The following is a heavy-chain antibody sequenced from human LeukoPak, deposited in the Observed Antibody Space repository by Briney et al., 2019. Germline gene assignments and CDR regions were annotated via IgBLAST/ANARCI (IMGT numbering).Heavy chain of an antibody. Sequence: PGGSLRLSCAASGFTFSSYAMSWVRQAPGKGLEWVSSISSSSSYIYYADSVKGRFTISRDNAKHTLYLQMNSLRAEDTAVYYCARDPYDSSGYPKNDDAFDIWGQGTMVTVSS. D-gene: IGHD3-22*01. CDR2: ISSSSSYI. J-gene: IGHJ3*02. CDR3: ARDPYDSSGYPKNDDAFDI. V-gene: IGHV3-21*01. CDR1: GFTFSSYA.